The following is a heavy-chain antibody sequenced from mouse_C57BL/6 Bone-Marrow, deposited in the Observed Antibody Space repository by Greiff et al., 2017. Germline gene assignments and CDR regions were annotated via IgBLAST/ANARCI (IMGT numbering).Heavy chain of an antibody. D-gene: IGHD3-2*02. CDR2: IDPSDSYT. CDR1: GYTFTSYW. CDR3: AREGMLSAWFAY. J-gene: IGHJ3*01. Sequence: QVQLQQPGAELVMPGASVKLSCKASGYTFTSYWMHWVKQRPGQGLEWIGEIDPSDSYTNYNQKFKGKSTLTVDKSSSTAYMQLSSLTSEDSAVYCCAREGMLSAWFAYWGQGTLVTVSA. V-gene: IGHV1-69*01.